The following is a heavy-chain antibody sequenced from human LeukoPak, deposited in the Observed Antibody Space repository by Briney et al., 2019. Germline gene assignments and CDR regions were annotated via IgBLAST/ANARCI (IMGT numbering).Heavy chain of an antibody. V-gene: IGHV4-4*07. D-gene: IGHD6-13*01. CDR2: IYTSGST. CDR3: ATYLAAAGRDYFDY. Sequence: SETLSLTCTVSGGSISSYYWSWIRQPAGKGLEWIGRIYTSGSTNYNPSLKSRVTISVDTSKNQFSLKLSSVTASDTAVYYCATYLAAAGRDYFDYWGQGTLVTVSS. CDR1: GGSISSYY. J-gene: IGHJ4*02.